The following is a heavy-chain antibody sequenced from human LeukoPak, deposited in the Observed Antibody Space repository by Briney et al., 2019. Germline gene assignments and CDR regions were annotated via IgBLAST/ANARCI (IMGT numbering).Heavy chain of an antibody. J-gene: IGHJ4*02. CDR2: IKQDGSEK. D-gene: IGHD4-23*01. CDR3: ARSIYGGNPPFDY. CDR1: GFTFSSYW. V-gene: IGHV3-7*01. Sequence: PGGSLRLSCAASGFTFSSYWMSRVRQAPGKGLEWVANIKQDGSEKYYVDSVKGRFTISRDNAKNSLYLQMNSLRAEDTAVYYCARSIYGGNPPFDYWGQGTLVTVSS.